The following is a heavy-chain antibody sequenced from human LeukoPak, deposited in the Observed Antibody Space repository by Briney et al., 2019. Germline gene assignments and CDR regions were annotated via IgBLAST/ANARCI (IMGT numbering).Heavy chain of an antibody. CDR3: ASSLADTVGFDP. V-gene: IGHV3-11*04. J-gene: IGHJ5*02. Sequence: PGGSLRLSCAASGFTFSDYYMSWIRQAPGKGLEWVSYISSSGSTIYYAGSVKGRFTISRDNAKNSLYLQMNSLRAEDTAVYYCASSLADTVGFDPWGQGTLVTVSS. D-gene: IGHD4-17*01. CDR1: GFTFSDYY. CDR2: ISSSGSTI.